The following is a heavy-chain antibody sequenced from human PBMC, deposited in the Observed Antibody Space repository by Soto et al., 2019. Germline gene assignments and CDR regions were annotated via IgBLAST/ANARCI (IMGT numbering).Heavy chain of an antibody. CDR3: ARGYSGYDYIYFDY. Sequence: QVQLVQSGAEVKKPGSSVKVSCKASGGTFSSYTISWVRQAPGQGLEWMGRIIPILGIANYAQKFQGRVTITAEKSTSTAYMELSSLRSEDTAVYYCARGYSGYDYIYFDYWGQGTLVTVSS. D-gene: IGHD5-12*01. J-gene: IGHJ4*02. CDR2: IIPILGIA. CDR1: GGTFSSYT. V-gene: IGHV1-69*02.